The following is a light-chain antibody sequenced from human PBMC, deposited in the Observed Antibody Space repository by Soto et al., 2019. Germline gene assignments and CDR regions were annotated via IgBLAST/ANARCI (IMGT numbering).Light chain of an antibody. CDR2: GAS. Sequence: ESVLTQSPGTLSLSPGERATLSCRASQSVSSSYLAWYQQKPGQAPRLLIYGASSRATGIPDRFSGSGSGTDFTLTISRLEPDDFAVYYCQQYGSSPRTFGQGTKVEI. J-gene: IGKJ1*01. V-gene: IGKV3-20*01. CDR3: QQYGSSPRT. CDR1: QSVSSSY.